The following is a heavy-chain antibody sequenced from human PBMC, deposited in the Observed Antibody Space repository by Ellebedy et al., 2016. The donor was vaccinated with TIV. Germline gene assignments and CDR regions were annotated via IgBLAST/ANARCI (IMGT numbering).Heavy chain of an antibody. D-gene: IGHD2-15*01. Sequence: SETLSLTXTVPGGSISSYYWSWIRQPPGKGLEWIGYIYYSGSTNYNPSLKSRVTISVDTSKNQFSLKLSSVTAADTAVYYCARGTTPFDYWGQGTLVTVSS. V-gene: IGHV4-59*01. CDR1: GGSISSYY. J-gene: IGHJ4*02. CDR2: IYYSGST. CDR3: ARGTTPFDY.